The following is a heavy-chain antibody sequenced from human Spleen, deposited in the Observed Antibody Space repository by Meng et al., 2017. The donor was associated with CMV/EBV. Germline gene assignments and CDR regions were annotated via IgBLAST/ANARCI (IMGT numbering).Heavy chain of an antibody. V-gene: IGHV3-30*02. CDR2: IRYDGSNK. CDR3: ARNSDRNLDY. D-gene: IGHD4-23*01. Sequence: LSCAASGFTFSNFGMHWVRQAPGMGLEWVTFIRYDGSNKYYADSVKGRYTISRDNSKNTLFLQMNSLRAEDTAVYYCARNSDRNLDYWGQGTLVTVSS. CDR1: GFTFSNFG. J-gene: IGHJ4*02.